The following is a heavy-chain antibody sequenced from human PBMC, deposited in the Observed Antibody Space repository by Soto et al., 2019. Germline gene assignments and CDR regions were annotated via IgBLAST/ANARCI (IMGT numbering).Heavy chain of an antibody. CDR3: ARNNPRPGGRQS. Sequence: EVQLVESGGGLVKPGGSLRLSCAASGFTFSSYSMNWVRQAPGKGLEWVSSISSSSSYIYYADSVKRRFTISRDNAKNPLYLQMNSLRAEDTAVYYCARNNPRPGGRQSWGQGTLVTVSS. J-gene: IGHJ5*02. CDR2: ISSSSSYI. D-gene: IGHD1-1*01. V-gene: IGHV3-21*01. CDR1: GFTFSSYS.